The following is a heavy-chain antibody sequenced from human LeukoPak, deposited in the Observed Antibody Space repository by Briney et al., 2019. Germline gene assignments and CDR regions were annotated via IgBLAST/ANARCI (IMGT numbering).Heavy chain of an antibody. CDR3: AKAYAGAIYSGMDV. CDR2: ISWNSGHI. V-gene: IGHV3-9*01. CDR1: GFTFDDYA. D-gene: IGHD2-8*02. J-gene: IGHJ6*02. Sequence: GGSLRLSCAASGFTFDDYAMRWVRQVPGKGLEWVSGISWNSGHIGYADSVKGRFTISRDNAKNSLYLQMNSLRAEDTALYYCAKAYAGAIYSGMDVWGQGPTVTVPS.